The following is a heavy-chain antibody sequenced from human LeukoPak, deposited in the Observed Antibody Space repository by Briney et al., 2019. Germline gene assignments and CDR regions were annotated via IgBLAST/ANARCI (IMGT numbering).Heavy chain of an antibody. J-gene: IGHJ4*02. D-gene: IGHD2-15*01. Sequence: PGGSLRLSCAASGFTFSSNAMHWVRQAPGKGLEWVAVISYDGSNKYYADSVKGRFTISRDNSKNTLYLQMNSLRAEDTAVYYCARDYCSGGSCLDYWGQGTLVTVSS. CDR1: GFTFSSNA. CDR2: ISYDGSNK. CDR3: ARDYCSGGSCLDY. V-gene: IGHV3-30*04.